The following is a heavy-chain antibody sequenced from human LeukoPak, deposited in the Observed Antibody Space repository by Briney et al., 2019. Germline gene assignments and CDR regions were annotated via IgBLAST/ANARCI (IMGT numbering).Heavy chain of an antibody. V-gene: IGHV4-59*02. Sequence: PSETLSLTCIVSGVSVSTCYWSWIRQPPGKGLEWIGSIRVSGSTNYNPSLNSRGTISVDTSKNQFFLRLTSVTAADTAVYYCSRAGAGDTSQDLDHWGQGILVTVSS. CDR2: IRVSGST. CDR1: GVSVSTCY. CDR3: SRAGAGDTSQDLDH. J-gene: IGHJ4*02. D-gene: IGHD5-18*01.